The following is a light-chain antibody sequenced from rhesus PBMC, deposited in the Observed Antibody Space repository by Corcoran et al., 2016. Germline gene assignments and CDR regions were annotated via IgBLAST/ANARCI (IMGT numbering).Light chain of an antibody. J-gene: IGKJ2*01. CDR3: LQGYSTPYS. CDR1: QGLSDY. CDR2: AAS. V-gene: IGKV1-36*02. Sequence: DIQMTQSPSSLSASVGDRVTITCRASQGLSDYLSWYQQQPGKTPKRLIYAASSLESGVPSSFSGSGSGTDFTLTISSLQPEEFAAYYCLQGYSTPYSFGQGTKVEIK.